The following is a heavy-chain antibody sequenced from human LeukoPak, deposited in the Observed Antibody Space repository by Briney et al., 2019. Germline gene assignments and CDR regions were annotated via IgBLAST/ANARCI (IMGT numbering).Heavy chain of an antibody. CDR2: ISGSGGST. Sequence: GGSLRLSCAASGSTFSSYAMSWVRQAPGKGLEWVSAISGSGGSTYYADSVKGRFTISRDNSKNSLYLQMNSLRTEDTALYYCAKDRHDYGVEFDYWGQGTLVTVSS. V-gene: IGHV3-23*01. CDR3: AKDRHDYGVEFDY. J-gene: IGHJ4*02. D-gene: IGHD4-17*01. CDR1: GSTFSSYA.